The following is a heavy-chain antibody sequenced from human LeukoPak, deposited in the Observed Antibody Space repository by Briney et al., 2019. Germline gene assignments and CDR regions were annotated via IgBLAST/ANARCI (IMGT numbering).Heavy chain of an antibody. CDR3: ASLRNSVAGTGFDH. Sequence: SETLSLTCTVSGYSISSGYYWGWIRQPPGKGLEWIGSIYHSGSTYYNPSLKSRVTISVDTSKNQFSLKLSSVTAADTAVYYCASLRNSVAGTGFDHWGQGTLVTVSS. CDR2: IYHSGST. CDR1: GYSISSGYY. D-gene: IGHD6-19*01. J-gene: IGHJ4*02. V-gene: IGHV4-38-2*02.